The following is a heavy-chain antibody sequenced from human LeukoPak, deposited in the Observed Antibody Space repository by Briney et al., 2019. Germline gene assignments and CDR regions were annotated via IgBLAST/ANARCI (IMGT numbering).Heavy chain of an antibody. D-gene: IGHD2-2*01. J-gene: IGHJ4*02. Sequence: GGSLRLSCTASGFTFGDYAMSWVRQAPGKGLEWVGFIRSKAYGGTTEYAASVKGRFTISRDDSKSIAYLQMSSLKTEDTAVYYCTRDPLEVVVVPAAMYGYWGQGTLVTVSS. CDR1: GFTFGDYA. CDR3: TRDPLEVVVVPAAMYGY. CDR2: IRSKAYGGTT. V-gene: IGHV3-49*04.